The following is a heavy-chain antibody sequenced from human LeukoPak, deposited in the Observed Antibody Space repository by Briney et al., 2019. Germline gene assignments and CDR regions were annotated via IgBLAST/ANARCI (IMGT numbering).Heavy chain of an antibody. CDR3: ACRDLTSTWSYP. CDR1: GYSFTSYW. V-gene: IGHV5-51*01. Sequence: GEALKISCKGVGYSFTSYWIGWARHIPGKGMEWMGVIYPGDARTRYNPSFQGQVTISVDESISTAYLQWVSLQASDTAIYYCACRDLTSTWSYPWGQGTLVTVSS. J-gene: IGHJ5*02. CDR2: IYPGDART. D-gene: IGHD2-2*01.